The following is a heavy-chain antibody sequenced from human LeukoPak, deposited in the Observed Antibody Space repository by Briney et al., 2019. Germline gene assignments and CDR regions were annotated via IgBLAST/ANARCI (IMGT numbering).Heavy chain of an antibody. J-gene: IGHJ4*02. D-gene: IGHD5-12*01. CDR3: AKDRVGGYSGYDSGTFGY. Sequence: GGSLRLSCAASGFTFSSYAMSWVRQAPGKGLEWVSVIYSGGSTYYADSVKGRFTISRDNSKNTLYLQMNSLRAEDTAVYYCAKDRVGGYSGYDSGTFGYWGQGTLVTVSS. V-gene: IGHV3-66*01. CDR2: IYSGGST. CDR1: GFTFSSYA.